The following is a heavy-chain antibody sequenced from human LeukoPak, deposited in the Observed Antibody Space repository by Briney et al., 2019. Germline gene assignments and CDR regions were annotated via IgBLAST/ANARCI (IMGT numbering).Heavy chain of an antibody. Sequence: PSETLSLTCAVYGGSFSGYYWSWLRQPPGKGLEWIGEINHSGSTNYNPSLKSRVTISVDTSKNQFSLKLSSVTAADTAVFYCATSGWYLLPGIYGGQGTLVTVSA. CDR2: INHSGST. D-gene: IGHD6-19*01. J-gene: IGHJ4*02. CDR3: ATSGWYLLPGIY. CDR1: GGSFSGYY. V-gene: IGHV4-34*01.